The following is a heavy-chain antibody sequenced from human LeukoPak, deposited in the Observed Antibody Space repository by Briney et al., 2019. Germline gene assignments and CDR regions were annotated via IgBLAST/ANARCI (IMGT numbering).Heavy chain of an antibody. Sequence: GGSLRLSCAASGFTFSSYGMHWVRQAPGKGLEWVAVISYDGSNKCYADSVKGRFTISRDNSKNTLYLQMNSLRAEDTAVYYCAKDDFWTRSFDYWGQGTLVTVSS. V-gene: IGHV3-30*18. CDR1: GFTFSSYG. D-gene: IGHD3/OR15-3a*01. J-gene: IGHJ4*02. CDR3: AKDDFWTRSFDY. CDR2: ISYDGSNK.